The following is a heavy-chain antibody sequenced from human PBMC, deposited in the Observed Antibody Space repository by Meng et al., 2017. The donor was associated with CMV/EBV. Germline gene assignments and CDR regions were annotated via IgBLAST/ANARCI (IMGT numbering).Heavy chain of an antibody. CDR1: GFTFGDYS. Sequence: GESLKISCTASGFTFGDYSMSWVRQAPGKGLEWVGFIRSKAYGGQTEYAASVKGRFSISRDDSKSIAYLQMNSLKTEDTAVYYCTRGYDFWSGYFSDHAFDIWGQGTMVTVSS. J-gene: IGHJ3*02. D-gene: IGHD3-3*01. V-gene: IGHV3-49*04. CDR3: TRGYDFWSGYFSDHAFDI. CDR2: IRSKAYGGQT.